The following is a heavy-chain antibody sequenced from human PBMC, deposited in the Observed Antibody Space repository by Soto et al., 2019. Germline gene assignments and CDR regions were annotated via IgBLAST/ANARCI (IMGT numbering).Heavy chain of an antibody. J-gene: IGHJ6*02. V-gene: IGHV3-9*01. CDR2: ISWNSGSI. CDR1: GFTFDDYA. Sequence: GGSLRLSCAASGFTFDDYAMHWVRQAPGKGLEWVSGISWNSGSIGYADSVKGRFTISRDNAKNSLYLQMNSLRAEDTALYYCAKGSFDNDVAYYYGMDVLGQGTTVTVSS. D-gene: IGHD1-1*01. CDR3: AKGSFDNDVAYYYGMDV.